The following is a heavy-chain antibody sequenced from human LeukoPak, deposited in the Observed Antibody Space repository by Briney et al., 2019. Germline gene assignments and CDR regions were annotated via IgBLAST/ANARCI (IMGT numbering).Heavy chain of an antibody. CDR1: GGSFSGYY. CDR3: ARHQGYYDSSFFDY. V-gene: IGHV4-34*01. Sequence: SETLSLTCAVYGGSFSGYYWSWIRQPPGKGLEWIGEINHSGSTNYNPSLKSRVTISVDTSKNQFSLKLSSVTAADTAVYYCARHQGYYDSSFFDYWGQGTLVTVSS. J-gene: IGHJ4*02. D-gene: IGHD3-22*01. CDR2: INHSGST.